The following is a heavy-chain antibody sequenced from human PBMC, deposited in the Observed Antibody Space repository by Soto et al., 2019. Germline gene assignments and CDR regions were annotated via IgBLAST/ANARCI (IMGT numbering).Heavy chain of an antibody. J-gene: IGHJ4*02. D-gene: IGHD6-19*01. V-gene: IGHV4-31*03. Sequence: QVQLQESGPELVKSSQTLSLTCTVSNGSISTNGHYWTWIRQRPGKGLEWIAYIYYTGNSYYNPSLKSRLTIAIDPSKNQFSLTLRSVTAADTAVYYCAREQWGFGSWGQGTLVTVSS. CDR3: AREQWGFGS. CDR2: IYYTGNS. CDR1: NGSISTNGHY.